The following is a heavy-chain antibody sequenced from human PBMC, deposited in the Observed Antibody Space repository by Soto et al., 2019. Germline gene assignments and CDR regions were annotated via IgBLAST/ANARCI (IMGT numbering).Heavy chain of an antibody. CDR3: AHRVLRTVFGLVTPTAIYFDF. V-gene: IGHV2-5*02. CDR1: GFTLTTSGVG. D-gene: IGHD3-3*01. CDR2: IYWDDDK. J-gene: IGHJ4*02. Sequence: QITLNESGPKQVKPRQTLTLTCTFSGFTLTTSGVGVGWIRQSPGKAPEWHALIYWDDDKRYSPSLKSRLTNTKDTSKNRVVLTMADLDPADTATYYCAHRVLRTVFGLVTPTAIYFDFWGQGTPVAVSS.